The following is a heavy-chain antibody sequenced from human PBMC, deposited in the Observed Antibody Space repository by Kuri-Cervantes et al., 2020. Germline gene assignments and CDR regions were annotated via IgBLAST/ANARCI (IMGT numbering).Heavy chain of an antibody. D-gene: IGHD3-16*01. J-gene: IGHJ4*02. CDR1: GYTFTGYY. V-gene: IGHV1-2*02. CDR3: ARVRIMITFGGVGSFDY. Sequence: ASVKVSCKASGYTFTGYYMHWMRQAPGQGLEWMGWINPNSGGTNYAQKFQGRVTMTRDTSISTAYMELRSLRSDDTAVYYCARVRIMITFGGVGSFDYWGQGTLVTVSS. CDR2: INPNSGGT.